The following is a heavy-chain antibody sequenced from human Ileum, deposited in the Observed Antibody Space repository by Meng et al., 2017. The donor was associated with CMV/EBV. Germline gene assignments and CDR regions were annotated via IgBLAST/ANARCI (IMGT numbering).Heavy chain of an antibody. CDR3: ARIVGGALGYYSMDV. Sequence: SGPTLVKPTETLTLTCTVSGFSLTNARVGVSWIRQPPGKALEWLAHVFSNDEKSHNTSLNLSISKDTSKSQVVLTVTNLSPADTGTYYCARIVGGALGYYSMDVWGPGTTVTVSS. J-gene: IGHJ6*02. D-gene: IGHD1-26*01. V-gene: IGHV2-26*01. CDR1: GFSLTNARVG. CDR2: VFSNDEK.